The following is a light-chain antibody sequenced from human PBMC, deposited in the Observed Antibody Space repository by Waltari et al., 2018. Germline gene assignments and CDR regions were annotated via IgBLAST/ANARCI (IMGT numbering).Light chain of an antibody. CDR1: QSVTRAL. CDR3: QHYVRLPAT. CDR2: GAS. J-gene: IGKJ1*01. V-gene: IGKV3-20*01. Sequence: EILLTQSPGTLSSSPGERATLSCRASQSVTRALAWYQQKPGQAPRLLIYGASNRATGIPDRFSGSGSGTDFSLTISRLEPEDFAVYYCQHYVRLPATFGQGTKVEIK.